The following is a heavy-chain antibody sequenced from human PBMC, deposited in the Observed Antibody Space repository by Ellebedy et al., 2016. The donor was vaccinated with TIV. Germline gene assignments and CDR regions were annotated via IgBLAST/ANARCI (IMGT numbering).Heavy chain of an antibody. CDR1: GYSFTSNW. CDR3: TRRTSSGYDY. Sequence: GESLKISCNGSGYSFTSNWIGWVRQMPGKGLEWMGIIYPGDSDTRYSPSFQGQVTISADKSISTAYLQWSGLKASDTAMYYCTRRTSSGYDYWGQGTLVTVSS. J-gene: IGHJ4*02. CDR2: IYPGDSDT. D-gene: IGHD6-19*01. V-gene: IGHV5-51*01.